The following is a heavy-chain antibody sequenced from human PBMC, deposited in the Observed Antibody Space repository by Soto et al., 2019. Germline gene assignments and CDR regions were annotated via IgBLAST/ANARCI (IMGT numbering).Heavy chain of an antibody. CDR3: ARDPGALIVGATIPFDY. CDR2: ISYDGNNK. CDR1: GFTFNRSP. J-gene: IGHJ4*02. Sequence: PGGSLRLSCAASGFTFNRSPMHWVRQAPGKGLEWVSTISYDGNNKKYADSVKGRFTISRDNSKNTLSLQMNSLRADDTAIYYCARDPGALIVGATIPFDYWGQGTLVTVSS. V-gene: IGHV3-30-3*01. D-gene: IGHD1-26*01.